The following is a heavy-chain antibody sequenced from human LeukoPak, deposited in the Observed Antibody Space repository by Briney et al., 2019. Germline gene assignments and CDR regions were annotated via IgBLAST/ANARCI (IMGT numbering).Heavy chain of an antibody. V-gene: IGHV1-18*01. CDR1: GYTFTSYG. Sequence: ASVKVSCKASGYTFTSYGISWVRQAPGQGLEWMGWISAYNGNTNYAQKLQGRVTMTTDTSTSTAYMELRSLRSDDTAVYYCARAQDYYDSSGYDYWGQGTLATVSS. J-gene: IGHJ4*02. CDR3: ARAQDYYDSSGYDY. D-gene: IGHD3-22*01. CDR2: ISAYNGNT.